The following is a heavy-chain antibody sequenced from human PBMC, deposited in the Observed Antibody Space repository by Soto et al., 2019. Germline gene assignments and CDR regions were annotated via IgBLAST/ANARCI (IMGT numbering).Heavy chain of an antibody. D-gene: IGHD6-6*01. V-gene: IGHV3-33*01. CDR3: AGDPTQEEQLVLYFDY. Sequence: GGSLRLSCAASGFTFSSYGMHWVRQAPGKGLEWVAVIWYDGSNKYYADSVKGRFTISRDNSKNTLYLQMNSLRAEDTAVYYCAGDPTQEEQLVLYFDYWGQGTLVTVSS. CDR1: GFTFSSYG. CDR2: IWYDGSNK. J-gene: IGHJ4*02.